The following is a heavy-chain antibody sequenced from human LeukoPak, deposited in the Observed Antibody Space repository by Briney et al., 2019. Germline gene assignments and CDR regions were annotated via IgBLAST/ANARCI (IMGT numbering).Heavy chain of an antibody. CDR3: ARGDYVRGSYQTALDY. J-gene: IGHJ4*02. Sequence: SVKVSCKASGGTFSSYAISWVRQAPGQGLEWMGGIIPIFGTANYAQKFQGRVTITADESTSTAYMELSSLRSEDTAVYYCARGDYVRGSYQTALDYWGQGTLVTVSS. CDR1: GGTFSSYA. CDR2: IIPIFGTA. D-gene: IGHD3-16*02. V-gene: IGHV1-69*13.